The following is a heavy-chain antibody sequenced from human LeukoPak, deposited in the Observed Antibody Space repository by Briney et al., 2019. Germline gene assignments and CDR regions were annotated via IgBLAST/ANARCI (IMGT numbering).Heavy chain of an antibody. Sequence: GGSLRLSCAASGFAFRDYYMSWIRQAPGKGLEWVSYISSRSSSMYYVDSVKGRFSISGDNAKNSLYLQMNSLRAEDTAVYYCARHQYNYGSLGAFDIWGQGTMVTVSS. CDR3: ARHQYNYGSLGAFDI. CDR2: ISSRSSSM. CDR1: GFAFRDYY. V-gene: IGHV3-11*01. J-gene: IGHJ3*02. D-gene: IGHD5-18*01.